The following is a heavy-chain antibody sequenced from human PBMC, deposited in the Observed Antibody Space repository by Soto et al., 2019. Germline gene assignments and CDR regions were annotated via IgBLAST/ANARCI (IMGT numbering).Heavy chain of an antibody. V-gene: IGHV4-59*01. Sequence: SETLSLTCTVSGDSISTYYWSWIRQPPGKGLQWIGYILYSGGTAYNTSLKSRVTISLDMSKKQISLKLSSVTTADTATYFCARLQLVQKVIDYWGQGTLVTVSS. CDR1: GDSISTYY. CDR2: ILYSGGT. CDR3: ARLQLVQKVIDY. J-gene: IGHJ4*02. D-gene: IGHD1-1*01.